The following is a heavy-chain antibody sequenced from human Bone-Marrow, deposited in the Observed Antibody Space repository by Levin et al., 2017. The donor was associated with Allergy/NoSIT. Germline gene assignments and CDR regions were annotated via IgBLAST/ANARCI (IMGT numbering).Heavy chain of an antibody. D-gene: IGHD3-22*01. CDR2: ITSSGDST. CDR1: GFTFRHYT. CDR3: ARDPARGYYDSSGYSGDH. J-gene: IGHJ4*02. Sequence: GESLKISCAASGFTFRHYTMNWVRQAPGKGLEWVSCITSSGDSTYYADSVKGRFTISRDNAKNYLYLQLNRLSDEDTAMYYCARDPARGYYDSSGYSGDHWGQGTLVTVSS. V-gene: IGHV3-48*02.